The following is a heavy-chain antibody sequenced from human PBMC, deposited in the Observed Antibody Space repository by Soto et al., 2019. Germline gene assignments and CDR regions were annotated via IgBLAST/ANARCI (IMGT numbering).Heavy chain of an antibody. CDR1: EFTFRIFG. CDR3: ARQERGHDALDL. J-gene: IGHJ3*01. D-gene: IGHD1-1*01. CDR2: IWYDGSNI. Sequence: QVQLVESGGGVVQPGRSLRLSCAASEFTFRIFGMHWVRQAPGKGLEWVAVIWYDGSNIHDADSVEGRFTISRDNSKSTLYLEMNSLRVEDTAVYYCARQERGHDALDLWGQGTLVTVSS. V-gene: IGHV3-33*01.